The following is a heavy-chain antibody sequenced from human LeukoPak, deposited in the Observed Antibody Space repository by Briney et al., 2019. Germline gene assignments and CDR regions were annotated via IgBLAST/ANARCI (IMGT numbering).Heavy chain of an antibody. CDR3: ARDRIAARPFGWFDP. Sequence: GASVKVSXKASGYTFTGYYMHWVRQAPGQGLEWMGWINPNSGGTNYAQKFQGRVTMTRDTSISTAYMELSRLRSDDTAVYYCARDRIAARPFGWFDPWGQGTLVTVSS. D-gene: IGHD6-6*01. CDR2: INPNSGGT. CDR1: GYTFTGYY. J-gene: IGHJ5*02. V-gene: IGHV1-2*02.